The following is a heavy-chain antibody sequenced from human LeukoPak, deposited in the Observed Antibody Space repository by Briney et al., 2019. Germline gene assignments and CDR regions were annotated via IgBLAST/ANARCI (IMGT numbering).Heavy chain of an antibody. V-gene: IGHV1-58*01. CDR2: IVVGSGNT. CDR1: GFTFTSSA. Sequence: GTSVKVSCKASGFTFTSSAVQWVRQARGQRLEWIGWIVVGSGNTNYAQKFQERVTITRDMSTSTAYMELSSLRSEDTAVYYCARPYYYDSSGYPGYWGQGTLVTVSS. D-gene: IGHD3-22*01. J-gene: IGHJ4*02. CDR3: ARPYYYDSSGYPGY.